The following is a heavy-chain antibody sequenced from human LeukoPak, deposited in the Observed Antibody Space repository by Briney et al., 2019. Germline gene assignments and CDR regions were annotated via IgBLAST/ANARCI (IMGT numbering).Heavy chain of an antibody. J-gene: IGHJ4*02. CDR1: GFRFSAYG. CDR2: ISFDGSGK. V-gene: IGHV3-30*03. CDR3: ARAFNIGTTDSY. D-gene: IGHD4-11*01. Sequence: PGGSLRLSCAASGFRFSAYGMPWVRQAPGKGLEWLAVISFDGSGKYYAGSVKGRFTISRDDSKNTLALQMNSLRAEDTAVYYCARAFNIGTTDSYWGQGTLVTVSS.